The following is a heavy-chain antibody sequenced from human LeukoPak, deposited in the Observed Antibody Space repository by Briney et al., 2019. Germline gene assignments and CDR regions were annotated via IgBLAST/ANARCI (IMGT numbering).Heavy chain of an antibody. CDR3: ARHFPSSGVTMVRGVINYYYYGMDV. Sequence: SETLSLTCAVYGGSFSGYYWSWIRQPPGKGLEWIGEINHSGSTNYNPSLKSRVTISVDTSKNQFSLKLSSVTAADTAVYYRARHFPSSGVTMVRGVINYYYYGMDVWGQGTTVTVSS. D-gene: IGHD3-10*01. J-gene: IGHJ6*02. CDR1: GGSFSGYY. CDR2: INHSGST. V-gene: IGHV4-34*01.